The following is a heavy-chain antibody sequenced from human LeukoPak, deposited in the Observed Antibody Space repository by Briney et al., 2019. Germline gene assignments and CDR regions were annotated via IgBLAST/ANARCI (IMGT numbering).Heavy chain of an antibody. V-gene: IGHV5-51*01. J-gene: IGHJ4*02. CDR3: ARRSSYYYDSSGYYADYFDH. CDR2: IYPGDSDT. CDR1: GYSFTSYW. Sequence: GESLKISCKGSGYSFTSYWIGWVRQMPGKGLEWMGIIYPGDSDTRYSPSFQGQVTISADKSISTAYLQWSSLKASDTAMYYCARRSSYYYDSSGYYADYFDHWGQGTLVTVSS. D-gene: IGHD3-22*01.